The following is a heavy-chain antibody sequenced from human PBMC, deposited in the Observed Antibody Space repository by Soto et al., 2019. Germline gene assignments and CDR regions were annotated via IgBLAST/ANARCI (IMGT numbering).Heavy chain of an antibody. J-gene: IGHJ4*02. V-gene: IGHV1-24*01. CDR2: FDPEDGET. D-gene: IGHD3-10*01. CDR3: ATDGYIHYCGSGSQFDY. CDR1: GYTLTELS. Sequence: QVQLVQSGAEVKKPGASVKVSCKVSGYTLTELSMHWVRQAPGKGLEWMGGFDPEDGETIYAQKCQGRVTMTEDTSXDXXYMELSSLRSEDTAVYYCATDGYIHYCGSGSQFDYWGQGTLVTVSS.